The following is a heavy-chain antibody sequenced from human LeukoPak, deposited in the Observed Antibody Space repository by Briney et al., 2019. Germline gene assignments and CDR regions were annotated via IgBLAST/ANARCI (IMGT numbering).Heavy chain of an antibody. J-gene: IGHJ4*02. D-gene: IGHD1-26*01. CDR2: ISSSSSTI. Sequence: QPGGSLRLSCAASGFTFSSYSMNWVRQAPGKGLEWVSYISSSSSTIYYADSVKGRFTISRDNAKNSLYLQMNSLRAEDTAVYYCARDLKERATGPRYFDYWGQGTLVTVSS. V-gene: IGHV3-48*01. CDR3: ARDLKERATGPRYFDY. CDR1: GFTFSSYS.